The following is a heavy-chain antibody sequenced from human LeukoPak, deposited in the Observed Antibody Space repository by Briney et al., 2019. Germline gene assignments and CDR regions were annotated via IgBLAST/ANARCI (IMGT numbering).Heavy chain of an antibody. V-gene: IGHV3-30*03. J-gene: IGHJ4*02. D-gene: IGHD6-19*01. CDR1: GGSISSSS. CDR2: ISYDGSNK. Sequence: LSLTCTVSGGSISSSSYYWGWIRQPPGKGLEWVAVISYDGSNKYYADSVKGRFTISRDNSKNTLYLQMNSLRAEDTAVYYCARDDSSGWYGTFNYWGQGTLVTVSS. CDR3: ARDDSSGWYGTFNY.